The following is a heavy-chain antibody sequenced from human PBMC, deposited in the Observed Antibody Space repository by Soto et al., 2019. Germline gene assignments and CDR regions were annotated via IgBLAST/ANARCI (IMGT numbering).Heavy chain of an antibody. Sequence: PGGSLRLACAASGFTFSSYGMHWARQAPGKGLEWVAVISYDGSNKYYADSVKGRFTISRDNSKSTLYLQMNSLRAEDTAVYYCAKDPGYSYGYYYYYGMDVWGQGTTVTVSS. CDR3: AKDPGYSYGYYYYYGMDV. CDR1: GFTFSSYG. D-gene: IGHD5-18*01. CDR2: ISYDGSNK. V-gene: IGHV3-30*18. J-gene: IGHJ6*02.